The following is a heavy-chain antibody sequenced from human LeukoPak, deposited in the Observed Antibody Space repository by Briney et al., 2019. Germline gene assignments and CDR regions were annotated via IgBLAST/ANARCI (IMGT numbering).Heavy chain of an antibody. V-gene: IGHV4-30-4*01. CDR1: GGSISSGDYY. J-gene: IGHJ4*02. D-gene: IGHD3-3*01. CDR2: IYYIGNT. CDR3: ARDLPLRFLEWFLDY. Sequence: PSETLSLTCTVSGGSISSGDYYWSWIRQPPGKGLEWIGYIYYIGNTFYNPSLKSRVTISVDTSKNQFSLKLSSVTAADTAVYYCARDLPLRFLEWFLDYWGQGTLVTVSS.